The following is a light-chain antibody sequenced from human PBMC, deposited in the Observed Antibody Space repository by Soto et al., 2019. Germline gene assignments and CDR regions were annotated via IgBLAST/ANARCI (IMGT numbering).Light chain of an antibody. CDR1: QSLSSNY. V-gene: IGKV3-20*01. Sequence: EIVLTQFPGTLSLSPGERATLSCRASQSLSSNYLAWYQQKPGQAPRLLIYGASSRATGIPDRFSGGGSGTDFTLTISRLEPEDFAVYYCQQYGSSPPKYTFGQGTKLEMK. J-gene: IGKJ2*01. CDR2: GAS. CDR3: QQYGSSPPKYT.